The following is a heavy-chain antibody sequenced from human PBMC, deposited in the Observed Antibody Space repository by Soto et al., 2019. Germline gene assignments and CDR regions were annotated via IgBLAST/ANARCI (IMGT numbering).Heavy chain of an antibody. CDR3: AKDPHYDFWSGYSHYFDY. D-gene: IGHD3-3*01. CDR1: GFTFRRYP. CDR2: MSGGGGNT. Sequence: GGSLRLSCATSGFTFRRYPMTWVRQAPGKGLAGVSGMSGGGGNTYYADSEKGPFTVSRAISKNTLYLQMNRLRAEDTAVYYCAKDPHYDFWSGYSHYFDYWGQGTLVTVSS. V-gene: IGHV3-23*01. J-gene: IGHJ4*02.